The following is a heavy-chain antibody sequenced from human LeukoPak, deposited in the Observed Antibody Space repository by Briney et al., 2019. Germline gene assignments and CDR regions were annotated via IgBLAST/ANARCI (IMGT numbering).Heavy chain of an antibody. Sequence: PGGSLRLSCAASGFTFSTYWISSVRQAPGKGLEWVANINQDGSDKYYVDSVKGRFTISRDNAKNSLYLQMNSLRAEDTAVYYCARPRYCSSGNCYSDYWGQGALVTVSS. CDR2: INQDGSDK. J-gene: IGHJ4*02. CDR3: ARPRYCSSGNCYSDY. CDR1: GFTFSTYW. V-gene: IGHV3-7*01. D-gene: IGHD2-15*01.